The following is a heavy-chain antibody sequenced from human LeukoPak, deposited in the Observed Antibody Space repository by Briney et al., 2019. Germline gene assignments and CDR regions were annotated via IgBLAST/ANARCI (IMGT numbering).Heavy chain of an antibody. Sequence: ASVKVSCKACGDTFTSYYRHWVRQAPGQGLECMGIINPSGTSTSYAQKFQGRVTMTRDMSTSTVYMELSSLRSEDTAVYYCARESDDSSGYYPLDYWGQGTLVTVSS. CDR3: ARESDDSSGYYPLDY. J-gene: IGHJ4*02. CDR2: INPSGTST. V-gene: IGHV1-46*01. CDR1: GDTFTSYY. D-gene: IGHD3-22*01.